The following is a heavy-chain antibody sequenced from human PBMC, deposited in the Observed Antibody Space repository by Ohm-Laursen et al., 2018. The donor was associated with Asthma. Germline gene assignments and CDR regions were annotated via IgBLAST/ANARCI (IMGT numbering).Heavy chain of an antibody. CDR2: ISTASTFI. D-gene: IGHD4-17*01. Sequence: SLRLSCTASGYTFSRYSIHWVRQVPGKGLEWVASISTASTFIYYADSVRGRFTTSRDNARNSVYLQMDSLRDEDTAVYYCARGSFDEYGDYPCDSWGQGTLVTVSS. CDR3: ARGSFDEYGDYPCDS. CDR1: GYTFSRYS. V-gene: IGHV3-21*01. J-gene: IGHJ4*02.